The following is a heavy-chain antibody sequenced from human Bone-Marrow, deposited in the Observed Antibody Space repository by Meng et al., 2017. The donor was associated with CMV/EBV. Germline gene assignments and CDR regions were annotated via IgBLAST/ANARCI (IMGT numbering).Heavy chain of an antibody. Sequence: SVKVSCKASGGTFSSYAISWVRQAPGQGLEWMGGIIPILGIANYAQKFQGRVTITADKSTSTAYMELSSLRSEDTAVYYCARSTISGVVISPYYYYGMDVSGQGTTVTVSS. CDR2: IIPILGIA. J-gene: IGHJ6*02. D-gene: IGHD3-3*01. CDR1: GGTFSSYA. CDR3: ARSTISGVVISPYYYYGMDV. V-gene: IGHV1-69*10.